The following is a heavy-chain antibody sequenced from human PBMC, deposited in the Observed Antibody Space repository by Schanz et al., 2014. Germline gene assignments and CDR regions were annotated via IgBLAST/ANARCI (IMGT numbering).Heavy chain of an antibody. CDR1: GFTFSTYA. CDR3: AREQIMAAAGLVDY. J-gene: IGHJ4*01. Sequence: EVQLLDSGGGLVQPGGSLRLSCAASGFTFSTYAMSWVRQAPGKGLEWVSAISGSGGSTYYADSVKGRFTISRDNSKNTLYLQMNSVRAEDAAVYYCAREQIMAAAGLVDYWGHGTLVTVSS. V-gene: IGHV3-23*01. CDR2: ISGSGGST. D-gene: IGHD6-13*01.